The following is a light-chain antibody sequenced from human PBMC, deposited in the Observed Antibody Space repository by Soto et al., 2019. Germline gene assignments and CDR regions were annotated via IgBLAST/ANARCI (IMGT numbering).Light chain of an antibody. J-gene: IGKJ2*01. CDR1: QSLVTADGHTF. Sequence: DVVLTQPPLSSPVSLGQPASISCRSSQSLVTADGHTFLSWLQQRPGQPPRVLIYKVSNRFSGVPDKFGGSGAGTDFTLKISRVEAEDVGIYYCLQLTHVPYTFGQGTKLEIK. V-gene: IGKV2-24*01. CDR3: LQLTHVPYT. CDR2: KVS.